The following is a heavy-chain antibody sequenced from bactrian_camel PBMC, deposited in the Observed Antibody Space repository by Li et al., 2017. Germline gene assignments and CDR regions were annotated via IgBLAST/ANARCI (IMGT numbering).Heavy chain of an antibody. V-gene: IGHV3S1*01. CDR2: IDFTYGVS. Sequence: HVQLVESGGDLVQPGGSLRLSCADSGFACSSNSMYWVRQAPGKALEWVSLIDFTYGVSFYEDSVKGRFTISRDFAKNTLYLQMNNLKTEDTAVHYYHAPYAYWGQGTQVTVS. CDR3: HAPYAY. J-gene: IGHJ4*01. CDR1: GFACSSNS.